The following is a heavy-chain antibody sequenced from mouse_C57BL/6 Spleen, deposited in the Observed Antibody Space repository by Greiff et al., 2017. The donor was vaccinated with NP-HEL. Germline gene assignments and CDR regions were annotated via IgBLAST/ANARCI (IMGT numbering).Heavy chain of an antibody. D-gene: IGHD6-1*01. CDR3: ARGSYVDMDY. J-gene: IGHJ4*01. CDR1: GYTFTSYW. Sequence: VQLQQPGAELVMPWASVKLSCKASGYTFTSYWMHWVKQRPGQGLEWIGEIDPSDSYTNYNQKFKGKSTLTVDKSSSTAYMQLSSLTSEDSAVYYCARGSYVDMDYWGQGTSVTVAS. V-gene: IGHV1-69*01. CDR2: IDPSDSYT.